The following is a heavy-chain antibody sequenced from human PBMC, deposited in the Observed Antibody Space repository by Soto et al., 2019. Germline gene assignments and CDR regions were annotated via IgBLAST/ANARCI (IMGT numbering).Heavy chain of an antibody. CDR1: GFTCSFCA. J-gene: IGHJ4*02. Sequence: EVQLLESGGGLVQPGGSLRLSCAASGFTCSFCAMNWVRQAPGKGLEWVSSIRGGGGDTYYADSVKGRFTISIDYSKNTLHLQMNSLRVEDTAVYYCAKGHSDSYYYFEYWGQGTRVTVSS. CDR2: IRGGGGDT. D-gene: IGHD3-22*01. CDR3: AKGHSDSYYYFEY. V-gene: IGHV3-23*01.